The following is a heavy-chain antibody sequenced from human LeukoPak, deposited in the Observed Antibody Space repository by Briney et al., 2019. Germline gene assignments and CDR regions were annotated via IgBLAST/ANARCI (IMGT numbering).Heavy chain of an antibody. V-gene: IGHV4-38-2*02. CDR2: IYHSGPT. J-gene: IGHJ4*02. CDR3: ARDVDRFDY. CDR1: SLSISSGHY. D-gene: IGHD2-21*01. Sequence: KPSETLSLTCSVSSLSISSGHYWGWIRQPPGKGLEWIGSIYHSGPTYYNPSLKSRVTISVDTSKNHFSLTLTSVTAADTAVYYCARDVDRFDYWGQGTLVTVSS.